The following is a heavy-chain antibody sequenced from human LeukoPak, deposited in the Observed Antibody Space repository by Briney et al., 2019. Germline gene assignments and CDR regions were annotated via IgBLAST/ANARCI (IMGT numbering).Heavy chain of an antibody. V-gene: IGHV4-38-2*01. Sequence: SETLSLTCAVSGYSISSGYYWGWIRQPPGKGLEWIGSIYHSGKTNYNPSLKGRVTISVDTSKNQFSLKVSSVTAADTALYYCARWYSSSGYLDYWGQGTLVTVSS. CDR3: ARWYSSSGYLDY. D-gene: IGHD6-6*01. CDR2: IYHSGKT. J-gene: IGHJ4*02. CDR1: GYSISSGYY.